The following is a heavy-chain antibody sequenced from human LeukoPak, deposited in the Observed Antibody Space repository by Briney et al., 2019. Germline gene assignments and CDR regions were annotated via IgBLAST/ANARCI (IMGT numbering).Heavy chain of an antibody. J-gene: IGHJ4*02. CDR3: ARVGPYYYDSSGPATDY. CDR1: GGSFSGYY. Sequence: PSETLSLTCAVYGGSFSGYYWSWIRQPPGKGLEWIGEINHSGSTNYNPSLKSRVTISVDTSKNQFSLKLSSVTAADTAVYYCARVGPYYYDSSGPATDYWGQGTLVTVSS. CDR2: INHSGST. D-gene: IGHD3-22*01. V-gene: IGHV4-34*01.